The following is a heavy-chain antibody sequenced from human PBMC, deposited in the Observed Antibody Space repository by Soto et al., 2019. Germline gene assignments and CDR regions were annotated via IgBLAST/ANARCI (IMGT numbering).Heavy chain of an antibody. V-gene: IGHV1-2*02. CDR1: GYTFTSYF. CDR3: ARVIRASSYNSPLDY. J-gene: IGHJ4*02. CDR2: INPYSGGA. D-gene: IGHD3-10*01. Sequence: ASVKVSCKASGYTFTSYFMHWVRQAPGQGLEWMAWINPYSGGADYAQKFQGRVTMTRDTSISTVYMELSRLRFEDTAVYYCARVIRASSYNSPLDYWGQGTLVTVSS.